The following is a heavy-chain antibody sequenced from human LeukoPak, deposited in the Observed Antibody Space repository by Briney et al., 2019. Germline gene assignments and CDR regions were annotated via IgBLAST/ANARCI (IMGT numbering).Heavy chain of an antibody. D-gene: IGHD3-3*01. J-gene: IGHJ4*02. CDR2: INPSGGST. CDR3: ARGGGYDFWSDYYSRDY. Sequence: ASVKVSCKASGYTFTSYYMHWVRQAPGQGLEWMGIINPSGGSTSYAQKFQGRVTMTRDTSTSTVYMELSSLRSEDTAVYYCARGGGYDFWSDYYSRDYWGRGTLVTVSS. V-gene: IGHV1-46*01. CDR1: GYTFTSYY.